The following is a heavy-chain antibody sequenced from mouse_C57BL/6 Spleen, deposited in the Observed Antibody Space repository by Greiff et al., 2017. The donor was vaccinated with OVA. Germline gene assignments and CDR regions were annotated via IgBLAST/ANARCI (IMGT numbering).Heavy chain of an antibody. J-gene: IGHJ2*01. Sequence: QVQLQQPGAELVMPGASVKLSCKASGYTFTSYWMHWVKQRPGQGLEWIGEIDPSDSYTNYNQQFKGQSTLTVDKSSSTAYMQLSSLTSEDSAVYYCVITTVVARGFDYGGQGTTLTVSS. D-gene: IGHD1-1*01. CDR1: GYTFTSYW. CDR2: IDPSDSYT. CDR3: VITTVVARGFDY. V-gene: IGHV1-69*01.